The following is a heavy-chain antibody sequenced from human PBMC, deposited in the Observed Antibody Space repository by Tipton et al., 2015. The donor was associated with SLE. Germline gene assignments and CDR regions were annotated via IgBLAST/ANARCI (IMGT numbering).Heavy chain of an antibody. V-gene: IGHV4-4*08. D-gene: IGHD2-15*01. CDR3: AREGNCSGGSCWNWFDP. CDR2: IYTSGST. Sequence: LRLSCAASGFTVSSNYMSWVRQAPGKGLEWIGRIYTSGSTNYNPSLKSRVTISVDTSKNQFSLKLSSVTAADTAVYYCAREGNCSGGSCWNWFDPWGQGTLVTVSS. CDR1: GFTVSSNY. J-gene: IGHJ5*02.